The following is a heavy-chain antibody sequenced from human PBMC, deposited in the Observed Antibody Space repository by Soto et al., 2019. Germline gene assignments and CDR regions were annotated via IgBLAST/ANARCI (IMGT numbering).Heavy chain of an antibody. V-gene: IGHV3-30-3*01. Sequence: GGSLRLSCAASGFTFSSYAMHWVRQAPGKGLEWVAVISYDGSNKYYADSVKGRFTISRDNSKNTLYLQMNSLRAEDTAVYYCARGGTSGYSSSWYFGYWGQGTLVTVSS. J-gene: IGHJ4*02. D-gene: IGHD6-13*01. CDR1: GFTFSSYA. CDR3: ARGGTSGYSSSWYFGY. CDR2: ISYDGSNK.